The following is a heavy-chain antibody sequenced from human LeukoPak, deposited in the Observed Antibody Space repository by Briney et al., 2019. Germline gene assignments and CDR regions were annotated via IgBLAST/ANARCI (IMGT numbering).Heavy chain of an antibody. V-gene: IGHV3-23*01. CDR1: GFTFSSYA. Sequence: GGSLRLSCAASGFTFSSYAMSWVRQAPGKGLEWVSAISGSGGSIYYADSVKGRFTISRDNSKNTLYLQTNSLRAEDTAVYYCAKTVPSGYWNYWGQGTLVTVSS. J-gene: IGHJ4*02. CDR3: AKTVPSGYWNY. D-gene: IGHD3-22*01. CDR2: ISGSGGSI.